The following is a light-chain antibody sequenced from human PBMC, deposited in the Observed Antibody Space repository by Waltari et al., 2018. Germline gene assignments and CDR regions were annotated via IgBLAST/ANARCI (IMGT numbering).Light chain of an antibody. CDR1: QSISRY. CDR3: QQRSNWPLT. V-gene: IGKV3-11*01. J-gene: IGKJ4*01. CDR2: DAS. Sequence: EIVLTQSPATLSLSPGERATLSCRASQSISRYLAWYQQKPGQAPRLLIYDASNRATGIPARFSGSGSGTDFTLTNSSLEPEDFAVYYCQQRSNWPLTFGGGTKVEIK.